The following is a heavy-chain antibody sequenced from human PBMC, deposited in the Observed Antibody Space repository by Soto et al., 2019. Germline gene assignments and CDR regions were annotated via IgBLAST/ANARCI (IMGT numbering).Heavy chain of an antibody. CDR2: FYYSGIT. CDR1: GGPIRRRGYY. D-gene: IGHD2-15*01. V-gene: IGHV4-31*03. Sequence: PSETLSLTCPVSGGPIRRRGYYWSWIRHRPGEGLEWIGFFYYSGITDYNPSLRSRVTISADTSRNQVFLNMYSVTAADTAVYYCASSGGPEGDWFDPWGQGTLVTVSS. J-gene: IGHJ5*02. CDR3: ASSGGPEGDWFDP.